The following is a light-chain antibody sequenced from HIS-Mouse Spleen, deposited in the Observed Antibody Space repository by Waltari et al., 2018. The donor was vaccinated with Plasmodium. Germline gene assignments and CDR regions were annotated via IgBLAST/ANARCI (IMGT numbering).Light chain of an antibody. CDR2: EDS. Sequence: YELTQPPSVSVSPGQTARITCSGDALPKKYAYWYQQKSGQAPVLDIYEDSKRPSGIPERFSGSSSGTMATLTISGAQVEDEADYYCYSTDSSGNHRVFGGGTKLTVL. CDR3: YSTDSSGNHRV. CDR1: ALPKKY. V-gene: IGLV3-10*01. J-gene: IGLJ3*02.